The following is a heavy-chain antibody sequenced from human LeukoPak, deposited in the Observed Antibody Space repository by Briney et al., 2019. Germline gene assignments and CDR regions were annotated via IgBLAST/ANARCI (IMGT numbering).Heavy chain of an antibody. CDR1: GFTFSSYG. V-gene: IGHV3-33*01. CDR3: ARDPTGDGYTLGAFDI. Sequence: GGSLRLSCAASGFTFSSYGMHWVRRAPGKGLEWVAVIWYDGSNKYYADSVKGRFTISRDNSKNTLYLQMNSLRAEDTAVYYCARDPTGDGYTLGAFDIWGQGTMVTVSS. J-gene: IGHJ3*02. D-gene: IGHD5-24*01. CDR2: IWYDGSNK.